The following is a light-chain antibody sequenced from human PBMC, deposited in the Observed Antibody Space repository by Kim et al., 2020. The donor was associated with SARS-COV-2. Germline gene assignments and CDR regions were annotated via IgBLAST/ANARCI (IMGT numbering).Light chain of an antibody. CDR1: ISNIGSNS. Sequence: GQRVTISCSVSISNIGSNSVNWYQQVPGTAPKVLIYNNNQRPSGVPDRFSASKSGTSASLAISGLQAEDEADYYCASWDDTLSGWVFGGGTQLTVL. V-gene: IGLV1-44*01. J-gene: IGLJ3*02. CDR3: ASWDDTLSGWV. CDR2: NNN.